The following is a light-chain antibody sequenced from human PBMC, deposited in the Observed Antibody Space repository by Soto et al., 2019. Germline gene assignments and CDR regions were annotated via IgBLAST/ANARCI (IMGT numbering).Light chain of an antibody. CDR1: QSVSSN. Sequence: EIVRTQSPATLSVSPGGRATLSCRANQSVSSNLAWYQQKPGQAPRLLIYGASTRATGIPARFSGSGSGTEFTLTISSLQSEDFAVYYCQQYNNWPKTFGQGTKVDIK. CDR3: QQYNNWPKT. V-gene: IGKV3-15*01. J-gene: IGKJ1*01. CDR2: GAS.